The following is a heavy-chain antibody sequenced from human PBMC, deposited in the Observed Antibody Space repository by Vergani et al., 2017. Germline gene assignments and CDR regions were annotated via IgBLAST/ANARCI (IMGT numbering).Heavy chain of an antibody. V-gene: IGHV3-30*07. Sequence: VQLVESGGGVVQPGRSLRLSCAASGFTFSSYAMHWVRQAPGKGLEWVAVISYDGSNKYYADSVKGRFTISRDNSKNTLYLQMNSLRAEDTAVYYCAKDLGNWFDPWGQGTLVTVSS. CDR3: AKDLGNWFDP. CDR1: GFTFSSYA. J-gene: IGHJ5*02. CDR2: ISYDGSNK.